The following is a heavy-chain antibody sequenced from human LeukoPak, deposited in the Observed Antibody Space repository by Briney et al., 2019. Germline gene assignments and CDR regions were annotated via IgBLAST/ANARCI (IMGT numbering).Heavy chain of an antibody. CDR2: ISGSGGST. Sequence: GGSPRLSCAVSGFTFSSYAMSWVRQAPGKGLEWVSAISGSGGSTYYADSVKGRFTISRDNSKNTLYLQMNSLRAEDTAVYYCAKGKYCSSTSRYTPVDYFEYWGQGTLVTVSS. CDR3: AKGKYCSSTSRYTPVDYFEY. J-gene: IGHJ4*02. V-gene: IGHV3-23*01. CDR1: GFTFSSYA. D-gene: IGHD2-2*02.